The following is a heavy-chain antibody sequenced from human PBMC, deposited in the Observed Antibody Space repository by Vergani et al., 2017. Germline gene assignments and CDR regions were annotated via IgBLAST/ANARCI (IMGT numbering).Heavy chain of an antibody. Sequence: VQLVESGGGVVQPGRSLRLSCAASGFTFSSYGMNWVRQAPGKGLEWVSYISSSRSTIYYVDSVKGRFTISRDNAKNSLYLQMNSLRAEDTAVYYCARAAYFYDSSVYYSVIDYWGQGTLVTVSS. CDR1: GFTFSSYG. CDR3: ARAAYFYDSSVYYSVIDY. V-gene: IGHV3-48*01. CDR2: ISSSRSTI. D-gene: IGHD3-22*01. J-gene: IGHJ4*02.